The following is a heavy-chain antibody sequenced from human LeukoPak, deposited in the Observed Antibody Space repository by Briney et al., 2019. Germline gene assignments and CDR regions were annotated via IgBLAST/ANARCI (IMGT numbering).Heavy chain of an antibody. J-gene: IGHJ5*02. CDR3: ARLIVGSSSTGWFDP. V-gene: IGHV5-51*01. D-gene: IGHD6-6*01. CDR2: IYPGDSDT. Sequence: GESLKISCQISGYTFTSYWIGWVRQMPGKGLQWMGIIYPGDSDTTYSPSFQGQVTISADKSISTAYLQWSSLKASDTAIYYCARLIVGSSSTGWFDPWGQGTLVTVSS. CDR1: GYTFTSYW.